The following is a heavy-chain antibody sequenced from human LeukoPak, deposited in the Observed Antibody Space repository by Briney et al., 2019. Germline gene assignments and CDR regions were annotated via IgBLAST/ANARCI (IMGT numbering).Heavy chain of an antibody. CDR1: GGSVSSGSYY. D-gene: IGHD3-3*01. V-gene: IGHV4-61*01. J-gene: IGHJ6*03. CDR2: IYYSGST. CDR3: ATHSPGLRFLEWTPLPYMDV. Sequence: SETLSLTCTVSGGSVSSGSYYWSRIRQPPGKGLEWIGYIYYSGSTNYNPSLKSRVTISVDTSKNQFSLKLSSVTAADTAVYYCATHSPGLRFLEWTPLPYMDVWGKGTTVTVSS.